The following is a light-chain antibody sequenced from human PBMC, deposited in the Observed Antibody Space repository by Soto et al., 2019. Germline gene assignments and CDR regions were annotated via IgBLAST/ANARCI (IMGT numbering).Light chain of an antibody. Sequence: AIQMTQSPSSLSASVGDRVTITCRASQGIRNDLGWYQQKPGKAPKLPIYAASSVQSGVPSRFSGSGSGTDFTLTISSLQPEDFATYYCLQDYNYPPWTFGQGTKVEIK. CDR3: LQDYNYPPWT. V-gene: IGKV1-6*01. CDR1: QGIRND. CDR2: AAS. J-gene: IGKJ1*01.